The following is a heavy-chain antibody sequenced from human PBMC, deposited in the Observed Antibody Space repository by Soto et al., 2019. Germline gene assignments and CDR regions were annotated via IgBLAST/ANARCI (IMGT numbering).Heavy chain of an antibody. V-gene: IGHV4-4*08. CDR3: ARYDSPLNWLDP. J-gene: IGHJ5*02. D-gene: IGHD2-8*01. CDR1: GGSISSNY. Sequence: PSETLSLTCTVSGGSISSNYWTWIRQPPGKGLEWIGYVYNSGSTNYNPSLKSRVTMTRDTSISTAYMELGSLRSDDTAVYYCARYDSPLNWLDPWGQGTLVTVSS. CDR2: VYNSGST.